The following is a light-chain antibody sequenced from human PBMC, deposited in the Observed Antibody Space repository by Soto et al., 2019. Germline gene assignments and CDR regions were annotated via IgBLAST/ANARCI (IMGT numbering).Light chain of an antibody. CDR1: QYIGDF. Sequence: DIQMTQSPSSLSASVGDRVTITCRASQYIGDFLNWYQQTPGKAPKLLIFGASNLHIGVPSRFSGSGSGTEFTLTINNLQREDFVTYYCQESFFTLGTFGRGTKVEI. CDR2: GAS. V-gene: IGKV1-39*01. CDR3: QESFFTLGT. J-gene: IGKJ1*01.